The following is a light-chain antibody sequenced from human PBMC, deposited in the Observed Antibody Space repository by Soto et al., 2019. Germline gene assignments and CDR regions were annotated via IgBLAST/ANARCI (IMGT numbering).Light chain of an antibody. Sequence: EIVLTQSPGTLSLSPGERATLSCRASQSVSSSYLAWYQQKPGQAPRLLIYDASSRATGVPDRFSGSGSGTDFTLTITRLEPEDFAVYYCQYYGNSPLTFGQGTKVDIK. V-gene: IGKV3-20*01. J-gene: IGKJ1*01. CDR3: QYYGNSPLT. CDR2: DAS. CDR1: QSVSSSY.